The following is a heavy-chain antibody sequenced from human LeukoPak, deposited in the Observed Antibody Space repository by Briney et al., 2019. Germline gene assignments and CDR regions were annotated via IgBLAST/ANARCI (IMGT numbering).Heavy chain of an antibody. CDR3: ARGGSSGYNYNAFDI. D-gene: IGHD3-22*01. J-gene: IGHJ3*02. CDR2: IWYDGSNE. V-gene: IGHV3-33*01. CDR1: GFTFSNYG. Sequence: PGRSLRLSCAASGFTFSNYGMHWVRQAPGKGLQWVAVIWYDGSNEYYTGSVKGRFTISRDNAHNTLYLQMNSLRAEDTAVYYCARGGSSGYNYNAFDIWGRGTMVTVSS.